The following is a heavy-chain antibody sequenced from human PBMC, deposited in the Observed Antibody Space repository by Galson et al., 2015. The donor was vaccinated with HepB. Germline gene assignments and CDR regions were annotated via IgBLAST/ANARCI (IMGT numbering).Heavy chain of an antibody. J-gene: IGHJ6*03. D-gene: IGHD3-9*01. V-gene: IGHV1-18*01. CDR1: GYTFTSYG. Sequence: SVKVSCKASGYTFTSYGISWVRQAPGQGLEWMGWISAYNGNTNYAQKLQGRVTMTTDTSTSTAYMELRSLRSDDTAVYYCARACYDILTGYYNPPYYYYYYMDVWGKGTTVTVSS. CDR2: ISAYNGNT. CDR3: ARACYDILTGYYNPPYYYYYYMDV.